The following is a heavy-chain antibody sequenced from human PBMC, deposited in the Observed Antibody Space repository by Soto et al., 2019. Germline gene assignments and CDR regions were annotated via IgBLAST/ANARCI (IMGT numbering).Heavy chain of an antibody. D-gene: IGHD2-15*01. CDR2: INQGRGT. J-gene: IGHJ4*02. Sequence: PWENLSPTCSVHGGSLSGYYWTWVRQPPGKGLEWIGEINQGRGTNYNPSLKSRVTISVDTSNNHFSLKLRSVTAADTAVYYCARGTLIGKAATDYWGQGTLVTVSS. CDR3: ARGTLIGKAATDY. V-gene: IGHV4-34*01. CDR1: GGSLSGYY.